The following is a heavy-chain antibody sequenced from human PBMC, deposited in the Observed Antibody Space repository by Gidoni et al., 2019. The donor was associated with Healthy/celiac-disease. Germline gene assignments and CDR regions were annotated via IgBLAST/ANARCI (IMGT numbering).Heavy chain of an antibody. D-gene: IGHD3-9*01. CDR1: GYTFTSYY. V-gene: IGHV1-46*03. Sequence: KASGYTFTSYYMHWVRQAPGQGLEWMGIINPSGGSTSYAQKFQGRVTMTRDTSTSTVYMELSSLRSEDTAVYYCARLYLRADDCFDYWGQGTLVTVSS. CDR3: ARLYLRADDCFDY. J-gene: IGHJ4*02. CDR2: INPSGGST.